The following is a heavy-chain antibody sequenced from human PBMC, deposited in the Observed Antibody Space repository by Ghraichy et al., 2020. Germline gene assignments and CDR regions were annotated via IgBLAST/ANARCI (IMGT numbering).Heavy chain of an antibody. V-gene: IGHV3-23*01. CDR2: INPGGGST. Sequence: LSLTCAASGFTFSTYAMSWVRQPPGKGLEWVSAINPGGGSTYYADSVKGRFTISRDNSKNTLDLHMNSLRAEDTAVYYCAKGYSYGWFDPWGQGTQVTVSS. CDR3: AKGYSYGWFDP. CDR1: GFTFSTYA. J-gene: IGHJ5*02. D-gene: IGHD5-18*01.